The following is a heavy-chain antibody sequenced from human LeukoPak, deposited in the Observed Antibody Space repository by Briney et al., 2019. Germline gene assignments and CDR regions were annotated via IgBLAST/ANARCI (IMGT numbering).Heavy chain of an antibody. CDR3: ASLAVAGTGSLLDY. CDR1: GFTFSSYG. D-gene: IGHD6-19*01. J-gene: IGHJ4*02. Sequence: GGSLRLSCAASGFTFSSYGMSWVRQAPGKGLEWVSAISGSGGSTYYADSVKGRFTISRDNSKNTLYLQMNSLRAEDTAVYYCASLAVAGTGSLLDYWGQGTLVTVSS. CDR2: ISGSGGST. V-gene: IGHV3-23*01.